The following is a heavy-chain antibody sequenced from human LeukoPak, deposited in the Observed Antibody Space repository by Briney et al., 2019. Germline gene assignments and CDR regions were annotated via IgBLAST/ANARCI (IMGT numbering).Heavy chain of an antibody. D-gene: IGHD3-10*01. J-gene: IGHJ4*02. V-gene: IGHV1-69*13. CDR1: GGTSSSYA. CDR2: IIPIFGTA. CDR3: ARDGSGSYRPFDY. Sequence: ASVTVSCTASGGTSSSYAISWVRQAPGRGLEWMGGIIPIFGTANYAQKFQGRVTITADESTSTAYMELSSLRSEDTAVYYCARDGSGSYRPFDYWGQGTLVTVSS.